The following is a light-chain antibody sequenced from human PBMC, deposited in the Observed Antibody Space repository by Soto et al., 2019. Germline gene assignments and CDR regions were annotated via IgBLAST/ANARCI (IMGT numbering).Light chain of an antibody. J-gene: IGLJ1*01. Sequence: QSVLTQPPSASGTPGQRVTISCSGSSSNIGSNSVYWYQQLPGTAPKLLISVDNQRPSGVPDRFSGSRSGTSASLAISGLQSEDEADYYCAAWDDNMSGGHYIFGTGTKLTVL. CDR2: VDN. CDR3: AAWDDNMSGGHYI. V-gene: IGLV1-44*01. CDR1: SSNIGSNS.